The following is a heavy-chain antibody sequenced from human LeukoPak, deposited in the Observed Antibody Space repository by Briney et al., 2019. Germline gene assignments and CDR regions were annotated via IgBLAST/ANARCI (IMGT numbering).Heavy chain of an antibody. J-gene: IGHJ4*02. V-gene: IGHV4-59*08. D-gene: IGHD3-22*01. CDR2: IYYSGST. CDR1: GGSISSYY. CDR3: ATGDGYYDSSGYYDY. Sequence: SETLSLTCTVSGGSISSYYWSWIRQPPGKGLEWIGYIYYSGSTNYNPSLKSRVTISVDTSKNQFSLKLSSVTAADTAVYYRATGDGYYDSSGYYDYWGQGTLVTVSS.